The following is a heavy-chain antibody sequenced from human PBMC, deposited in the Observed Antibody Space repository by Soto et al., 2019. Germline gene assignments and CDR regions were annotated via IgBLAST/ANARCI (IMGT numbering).Heavy chain of an antibody. D-gene: IGHD1-20*01. CDR2: ISYNGGVK. Sequence: QVQLVESGGGVVQPGRSLRVSCAASGFSFSSYAIHWVRQAPGKGLEWVTLISYNGGVKSYADSVRGRFSISRDNSKSTLYRDMNSLRHEDTAVYYRARITSSGAVDIWGQGTLVTVSS. V-gene: IGHV3-30-3*01. CDR1: GFSFSSYA. J-gene: IGHJ3*02. CDR3: ARITSSGAVDI.